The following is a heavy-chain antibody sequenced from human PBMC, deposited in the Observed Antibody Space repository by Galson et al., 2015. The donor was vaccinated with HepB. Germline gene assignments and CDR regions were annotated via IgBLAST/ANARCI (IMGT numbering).Heavy chain of an antibody. CDR1: GFTFSGSA. CDR3: TRRVAGCSSTSCYGNMDV. CDR2: IRSKANSYAT. Sequence: SLRLSCAASGFTFSGSAMHWVRQASGKGLEWVGRIRSKANSYATAYAASVKGRFTISRDDSKNTAYLQMNSLKTEDTAVYYCTRRVAGCSSTSCYGNMDVWGKGTTVTVSS. V-gene: IGHV3-73*01. D-gene: IGHD2-2*01. J-gene: IGHJ6*03.